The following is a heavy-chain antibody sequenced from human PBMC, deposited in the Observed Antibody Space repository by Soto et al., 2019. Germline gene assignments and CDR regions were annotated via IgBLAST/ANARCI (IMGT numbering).Heavy chain of an antibody. J-gene: IGHJ4*02. D-gene: IGHD6-19*01. V-gene: IGHV1-2*04. CDR1: GYTFTGYY. Sequence: GASVKVSCKASGYTFTGYYMHWVRQAPGQGLEWMGWINPNSGGTNYAQKFQGWVTMTRDTSISTAYMELSRLRSDDTAVYYCARGGGIAVAGLRYWGQGTLVTVSS. CDR2: INPNSGGT. CDR3: ARGGGIAVAGLRY.